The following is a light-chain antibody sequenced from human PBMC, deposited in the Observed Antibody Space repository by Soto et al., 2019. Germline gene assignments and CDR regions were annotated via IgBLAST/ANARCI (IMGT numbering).Light chain of an antibody. CDR1: QNISNY. CDR3: QKRSNWPRK. V-gene: IGKV3-11*01. J-gene: IGKJ1*01. Sequence: IVLTHSPATLSLSPVKIASLSFSASQNISNYLIWYQQKPGQAPRLLIYDVSNRATGIPARFSGSGSGTDFTLTISSLEPEDFAVYYCQKRSNWPRKFGQGTKVDIK. CDR2: DVS.